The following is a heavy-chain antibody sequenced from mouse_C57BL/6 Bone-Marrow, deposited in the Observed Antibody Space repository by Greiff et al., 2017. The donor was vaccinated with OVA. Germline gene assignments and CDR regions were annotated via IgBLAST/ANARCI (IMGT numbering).Heavy chain of an antibody. D-gene: IGHD3-3*01. CDR2: IDPDNGDT. Sequence: EVQLQQSGAELVRPGASVKLSCTASGFTIKDDYMHWVKQRPEQGLEWIGWIDPDNGDTDYTSKFQGKATITADTSSNTAYLQLSKLTSEDTAVKYCTASARGVSLDYWGQGTTLTVSS. J-gene: IGHJ2*01. CDR3: TASARGVSLDY. CDR1: GFTIKDDY. V-gene: IGHV14-4*01.